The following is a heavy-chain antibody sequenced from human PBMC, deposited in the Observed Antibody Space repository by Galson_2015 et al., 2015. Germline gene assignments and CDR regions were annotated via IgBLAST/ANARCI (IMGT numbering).Heavy chain of an antibody. Sequence: QSGAEVKKPGESLKISYKGSGYSFTSYWIGWVRQMPGKGLEWMGIIYPGDSDTRYSPSFQGQVTISADKSISTAYLQWSSLKASDTAMYDCARLIKEAGWATMSVADYWGQGTLVTVSS. CDR3: ARLIKEAGWATMSVADY. J-gene: IGHJ4*02. CDR2: IYPGDSDT. D-gene: IGHD3-22*01. CDR1: GYSFTSYW. V-gene: IGHV5-51*01.